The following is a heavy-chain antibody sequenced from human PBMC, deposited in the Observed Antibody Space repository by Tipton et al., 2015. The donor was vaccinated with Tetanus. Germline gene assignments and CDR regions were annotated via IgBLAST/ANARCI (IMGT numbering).Heavy chain of an antibody. CDR2: VHYSGRT. D-gene: IGHD6-19*01. CDR1: GGSISSYY. Sequence: LSLTCSVSGGSISSYYWTWIRQPPGRGLEWIGFVHYSGRTNYSPSLRSRASLSVDTSKNQFSLNLSSVTAADTAVYYCARIGWPQQNKPAFDIWGQGTVVTVSS. J-gene: IGHJ3*02. CDR3: ARIGWPQQNKPAFDI. V-gene: IGHV4-59*01.